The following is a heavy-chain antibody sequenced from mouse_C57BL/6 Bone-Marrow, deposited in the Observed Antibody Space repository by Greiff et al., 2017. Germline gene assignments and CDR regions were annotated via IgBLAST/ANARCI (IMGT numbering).Heavy chain of an antibody. V-gene: IGHV1-22*01. D-gene: IGHD2-4*01. J-gene: IGHJ3*01. CDR2: INPNNGGT. CDR1: GYTFTDYN. CDR3: ARPYDYDGAWFAY. Sequence: QLQQSGPELVKPGASVKMSCKASGYTFTDYNMHWVKQSHGKSLEWIGYINPNNGGTSYNQKFKGKATLTVNKSSSTAYMELRSLTSEDSAVYYCARPYDYDGAWFAYWGQGTLVTVSA.